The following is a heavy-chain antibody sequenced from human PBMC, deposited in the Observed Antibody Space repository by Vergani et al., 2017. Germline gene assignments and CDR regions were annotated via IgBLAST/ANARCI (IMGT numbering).Heavy chain of an antibody. V-gene: IGHV3-53*04. J-gene: IGHJ6*02. D-gene: IGHD5-12*01. CDR1: GFTVSSNY. Sequence: EVQLVESGGGLVQPGGSLRLSCAASGFTVSSNYMSWVRQAPGKGLEWVSVIYSGGSTYYADSVKGRFTISRHNSKNTLYLQMNSLSAEDTAVYYCSRDRVDIVATTTYYYYYYGMDVWGQ. CDR3: SRDRVDIVATTTYYYYYYGMDV. CDR2: IYSGGST.